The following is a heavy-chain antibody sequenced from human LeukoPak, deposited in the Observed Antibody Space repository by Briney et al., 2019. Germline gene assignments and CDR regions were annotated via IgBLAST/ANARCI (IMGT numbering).Heavy chain of an antibody. CDR3: AKDHYWSIDY. J-gene: IGHJ4*02. CDR2: MTSDTRTI. CDR1: GFTFSDYS. D-gene: IGHD3-3*01. V-gene: IGHV3-48*04. Sequence: GGSLRLSCAASGFTFSDYSMNWVRQAPGKGLEWVSYMTSDTRTIYYADSVRGRFTISRDIAKNTLYLQMNSLRAEDTGVYYCAKDHYWSIDYWGRGTLVTVSS.